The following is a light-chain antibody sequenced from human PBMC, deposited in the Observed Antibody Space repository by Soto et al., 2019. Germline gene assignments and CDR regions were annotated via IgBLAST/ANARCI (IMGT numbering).Light chain of an antibody. CDR1: RGIGST. CDR2: DTD. V-gene: IGKV3-15*01. J-gene: IGKJ4*01. CDR3: QHYVTWPLT. Sequence: EVVMTQAPATLSVSPGERATLSCRASRGIGSTLAWSQQKPGQTPRLLIYDTDTRATGVPARFIGSASGTEFTLAITSLQSEDVAIYYCQHYVTWPLTFGVGTRVENK.